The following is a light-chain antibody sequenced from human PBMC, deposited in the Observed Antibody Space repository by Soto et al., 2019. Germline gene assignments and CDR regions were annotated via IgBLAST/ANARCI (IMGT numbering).Light chain of an antibody. CDR3: QQNFCIPST. CDR1: HSIIIY. V-gene: IGKV1-39*01. CDR2: DXS. J-gene: IGKJ5*01. Sequence: IQMHYSASSLFSSAGDRVPITXRASHSIIIYLYWYHQKPGXAPDXXXGDXSSLKRGGPSRFSGSGSATPFTLTSTGLQPADLATYYCQQNFCIPSTFGQGTRLEI.